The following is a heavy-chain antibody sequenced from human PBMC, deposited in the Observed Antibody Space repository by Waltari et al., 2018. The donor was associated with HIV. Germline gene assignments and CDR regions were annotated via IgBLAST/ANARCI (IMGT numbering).Heavy chain of an antibody. Sequence: QVQLMQSGPEMRKPGASVKISCRAGGYDLPSHGITWAPRAPGEGFAWMGWVWAYDGERDVERTFKDRVSLTTDKSTNTAFLELRNLRIDDTATYYCVRGGGTWLQETHYYKGLDVWGQGTTVIVSS. CDR3: VRGGGTWLQETHYYKGLDV. V-gene: IGHV1-18*01. D-gene: IGHD3-10*01. CDR1: GYDLPSHG. CDR2: VWAYDGER. J-gene: IGHJ6*02.